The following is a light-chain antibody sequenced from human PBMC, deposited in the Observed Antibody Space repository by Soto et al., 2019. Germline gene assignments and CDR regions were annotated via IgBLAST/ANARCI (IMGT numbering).Light chain of an antibody. J-gene: IGLJ1*01. Sequence: QSVLTQPPSVSGAPGQWVTISRTGRSSNIGAGYDVHWYQQLPGTAPKLLIYGNSNRPSGVPDRFSGSKSGTSASLAITGLQSEDQADYYCQSYDSSLSGYVFGTGTKLTVL. CDR2: GNS. V-gene: IGLV1-40*01. CDR3: QSYDSSLSGYV. CDR1: SSNIGAGYD.